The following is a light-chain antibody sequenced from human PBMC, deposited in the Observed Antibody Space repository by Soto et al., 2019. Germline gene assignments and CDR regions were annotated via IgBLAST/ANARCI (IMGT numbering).Light chain of an antibody. CDR1: QSVSNK. J-gene: IGKJ1*01. V-gene: IGKV3-20*01. Sequence: EIVMTQSPATLSVSPGERATLSCRARQSVSNKLAWYQHKPGQAPRVLIYGASNRATGIPDRFSGSGSGTDFTLTISRLEPEDFAVYYCQQYGSSGTFGQGTKVDIK. CDR2: GAS. CDR3: QQYGSSGT.